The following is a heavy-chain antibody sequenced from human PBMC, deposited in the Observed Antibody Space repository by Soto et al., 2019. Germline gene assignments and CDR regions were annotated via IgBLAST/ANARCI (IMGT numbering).Heavy chain of an antibody. CDR2: ISSSHGYT. CDR1: GFTFSEYY. CDR3: ARGDRYSSASSFGD. V-gene: IGHV3-11*06. J-gene: IGHJ4*02. Sequence: GVSLRLSCTASGFTFSEYYMNWIRQAPGKGLEWVSDISSSHGYTNYADSVKGRFTISRDNARNSLHLQMSSLRAEDTAVYYCARGDRYSSASSFGDWGQGTLVTVSS. D-gene: IGHD6-6*01.